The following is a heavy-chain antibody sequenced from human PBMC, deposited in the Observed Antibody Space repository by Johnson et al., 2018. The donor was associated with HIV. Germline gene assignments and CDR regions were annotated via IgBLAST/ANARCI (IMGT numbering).Heavy chain of an antibody. CDR2: INRGGGRT. Sequence: VQLVESGGGVVRPGGSLRLSCAASGFTFDDYGMSWVRQAPGKGLEWVSGINRGGGRTGYADSVKGRFTISRDNAKNSLYLQMNSLRAEDTALYYCAKSKTYYYDTSEDAFDIWGQGTMVTVSS. V-gene: IGHV3-20*04. D-gene: IGHD3-22*01. CDR1: GFTFDDYG. CDR3: AKSKTYYYDTSEDAFDI. J-gene: IGHJ3*02.